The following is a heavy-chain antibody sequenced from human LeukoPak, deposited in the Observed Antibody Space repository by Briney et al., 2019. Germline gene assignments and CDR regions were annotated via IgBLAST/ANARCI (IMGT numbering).Heavy chain of an antibody. J-gene: IGHJ4*02. CDR2: ISSSGSAI. CDR1: GFTFSSYE. Sequence: GGSLRLSCAASGFTFSSYEMNWVRQAPGKGLEWISYISSSGSAIYYADSVKRRFTISRDNAKNSLYLQMNSLSAEDTAVYYCASELKSSSWYFFDYWGQGTLVTVSS. D-gene: IGHD6-13*01. CDR3: ASELKSSSWYFFDY. V-gene: IGHV3-48*03.